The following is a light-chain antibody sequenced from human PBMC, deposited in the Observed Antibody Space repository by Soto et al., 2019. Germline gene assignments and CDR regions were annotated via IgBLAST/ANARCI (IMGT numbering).Light chain of an antibody. CDR3: LQLYNCAWT. J-gene: IGKJ1*01. CDR1: QGIRND. CDR2: AAS. Sequence: AIQMTQSPYSLAASVGDRVTIFCRASQGIRNDLAWYQQKPGRAPKLLIFAASNLQSGVPSRFSGSGSATDFTLSIRRPQPEDLATYYCLQLYNCAWTFGPGPNVDI. V-gene: IGKV1-6*01.